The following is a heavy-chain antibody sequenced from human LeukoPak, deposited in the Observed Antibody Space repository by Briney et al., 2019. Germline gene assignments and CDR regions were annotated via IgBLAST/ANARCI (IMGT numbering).Heavy chain of an antibody. Sequence: TSETLSLTCTVSGDSISSYYWSWIRQPPGKGLEWIGYIYYSGSTNYNPSLKSRVSISVDTSKNQFSLKLSSVTAADTAVYYCARASSIVGATGGGIDPWGQGTLVTVSS. CDR1: GDSISSYY. CDR2: IYYSGST. D-gene: IGHD1-26*01. J-gene: IGHJ5*02. CDR3: ARASSIVGATGGGIDP. V-gene: IGHV4-59*01.